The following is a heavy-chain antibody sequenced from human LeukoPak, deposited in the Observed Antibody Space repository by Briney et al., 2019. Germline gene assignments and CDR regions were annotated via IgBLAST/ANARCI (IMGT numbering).Heavy chain of an antibody. D-gene: IGHD3-16*01. V-gene: IGHV3-66*01. CDR3: ARDLTAYFDY. J-gene: IGHJ4*02. CDR2: FYSGGST. Sequence: PGGSLRLSCAASGFTVSSNYMSWVRQAPGKGLEWVSVFYSGGSTYYADSVKGRFTISRDNSKKTLYLQMNSLRAEDTAVYYCARDLTAYFDYWGQGTLVTVSS. CDR1: GFTVSSNY.